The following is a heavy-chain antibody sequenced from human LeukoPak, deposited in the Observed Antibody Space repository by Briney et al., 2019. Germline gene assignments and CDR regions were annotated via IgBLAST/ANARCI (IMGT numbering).Heavy chain of an antibody. Sequence: GGSLTLSCVVSGFPFRNQGLHWVRQAPGKGLEWVAFIRYDGNRKDYADSVKGRFTISRDNSKNTLYVLMNSLRAEDTAMYDCETDADSSGPYYFDNWGQGALVTVSS. J-gene: IGHJ4*02. D-gene: IGHD3-22*01. V-gene: IGHV3-30*02. CDR3: ETDADSSGPYYFDN. CDR2: IRYDGNRK. CDR1: GFPFRNQG.